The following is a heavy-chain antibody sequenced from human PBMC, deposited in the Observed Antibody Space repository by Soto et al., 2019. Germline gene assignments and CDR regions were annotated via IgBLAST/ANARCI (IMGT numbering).Heavy chain of an antibody. CDR2: IYYSGST. J-gene: IGHJ4*02. D-gene: IGHD3-9*01. CDR3: ARHNRVRSVLRYFDWLPDDY. V-gene: IGHV4-39*01. CDR1: GGSISSSSYY. Sequence: PSETLSLTCTVSGGSISSSSYYWGWIRQPPGKGLEWIGSIYYSGSTYYNPSLKSRVTISVDTSKNQFSLKLSSVTAADTAVYYCARHNRVRSVLRYFDWLPDDYWGQGTLVTVSS.